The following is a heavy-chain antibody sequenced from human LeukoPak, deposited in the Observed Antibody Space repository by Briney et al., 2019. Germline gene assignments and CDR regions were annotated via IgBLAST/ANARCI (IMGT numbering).Heavy chain of an antibody. J-gene: IGHJ4*02. Sequence: NASETLSLTCTVSGGSISSSGYYWGWIRQPPGKGLEWFGIIYYSGSTYYNPSVKSRVTIFVDTSKHQFYLTLSSVTAADTAVYYCARLRGIVVVPAAMNGYYFDYWGQGTLVTVSS. CDR2: IYYSGST. CDR1: GGSISSSGYY. CDR3: ARLRGIVVVPAAMNGYYFDY. V-gene: IGHV4-39*01. D-gene: IGHD2-2*01.